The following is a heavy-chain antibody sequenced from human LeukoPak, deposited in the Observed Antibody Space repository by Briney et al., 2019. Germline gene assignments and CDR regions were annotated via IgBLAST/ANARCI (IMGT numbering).Heavy chain of an antibody. D-gene: IGHD3-9*01. J-gene: IGHJ3*02. Sequence: GGSLRLFCAASGFTFSSYGMSWVRQAPVEGLEWVSANIGSGGSTYYADSVKGRFTISRDNSKNTLYLQMNSLRAEDTAVYFFQAEHGIRYFDFQYSAFDIWGQGTMVTVSS. CDR3: QAEHGIRYFDFQYSAFDI. CDR1: GFTFSSYG. V-gene: IGHV3-23*01. CDR2: NIGSGGST.